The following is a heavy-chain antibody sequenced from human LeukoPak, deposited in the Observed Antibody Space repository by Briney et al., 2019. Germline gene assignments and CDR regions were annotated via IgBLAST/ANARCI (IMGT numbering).Heavy chain of an antibody. V-gene: IGHV3-23*01. CDR1: GFTFSNYA. D-gene: IGHD2-15*01. CDR3: AKVRSAVVAAATNY. Sequence: GGALRLSCAASGFTFSNYAMSWVRQAPGKGLEWVSVISGSGGSTYHADSVKGRFTISRDNSNNTLYLQMNSLRAEDTAIYYCAKVRSAVVAAATNYWGQGTLVTVSS. CDR2: ISGSGGST. J-gene: IGHJ4*02.